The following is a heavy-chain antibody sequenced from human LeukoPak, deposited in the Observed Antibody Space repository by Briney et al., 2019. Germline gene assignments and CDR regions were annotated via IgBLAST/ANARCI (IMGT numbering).Heavy chain of an antibody. D-gene: IGHD3-3*01. CDR3: ARVAHHDFWSGYSMTLNGMDV. Sequence: SETLSLTCAAYGGSFSGYYWSWIRQPPGKGLEWIGEINHSGSTNYNPSLKSRVTISVDTSKNQFSLKLSSVTAADTAVYYCARVAHHDFWSGYSMTLNGMDVWGQGTTVTVSS. V-gene: IGHV4-34*01. J-gene: IGHJ6*02. CDR1: GGSFSGYY. CDR2: INHSGST.